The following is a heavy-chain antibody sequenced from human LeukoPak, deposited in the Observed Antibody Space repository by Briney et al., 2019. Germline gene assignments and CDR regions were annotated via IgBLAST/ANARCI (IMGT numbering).Heavy chain of an antibody. CDR1: GFTFSTHA. D-gene: IGHD5-24*01. CDR3: AKRGMTTIKEGFDY. CDR2: ISDRGGST. Sequence: GGSLRLSCAASGFTFSTHAMSWVRQAPGKGLEWVSAISDRGGSTYYADSVKGRFTISRDNSKNTLYLQMSSLRAEDTAVYYCAKRGMTTIKEGFDYWGQGTLVTVSS. J-gene: IGHJ4*02. V-gene: IGHV3-23*01.